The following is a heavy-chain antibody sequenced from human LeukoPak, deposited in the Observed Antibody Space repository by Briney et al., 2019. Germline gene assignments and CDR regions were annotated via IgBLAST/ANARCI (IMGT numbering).Heavy chain of an antibody. J-gene: IGHJ5*02. CDR1: GYTFTSYG. Sequence: ASVKVYCKASGYTFTSYGISWVRQAPGQGLEWMGWISAYNGNTNYAQKLQGRVTMTTDTSTSTAYMELRSLRSDDTAVYYCARAGGAYCGGDCSNWFDPWGQGTLVTVSS. V-gene: IGHV1-18*01. CDR3: ARAGGAYCGGDCSNWFDP. D-gene: IGHD2-21*02. CDR2: ISAYNGNT.